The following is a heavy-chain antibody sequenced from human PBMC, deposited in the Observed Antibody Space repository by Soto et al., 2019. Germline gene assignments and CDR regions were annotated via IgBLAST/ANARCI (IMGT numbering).Heavy chain of an antibody. J-gene: IGHJ6*03. V-gene: IGHV4-39*01. Sequence: SETLSLTCTVSGGSISSSSYYWGWIRQPPGKGLEWIGSIYYSGSTYYNPSLKSRVTISVDTSKNQFSLKLSSVTAADTAVYYCARLGMDDYYMDVWGKGTTVTVSS. D-gene: IGHD1-26*01. CDR2: IYYSGST. CDR1: GGSISSSSYY. CDR3: ARLGMDDYYMDV.